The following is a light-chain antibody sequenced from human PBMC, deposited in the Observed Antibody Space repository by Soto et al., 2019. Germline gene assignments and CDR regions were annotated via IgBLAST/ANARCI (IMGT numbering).Light chain of an antibody. CDR1: SSDVGSYDL. J-gene: IGLJ2*01. CDR3: CSFVRTNGLL. CDR2: EVN. V-gene: IGLV2-23*02. Sequence: QSALTQPASVSGSPGQSITISCTGTSSDVGSYDLVSWYQHHSGKAPKIIIYEVNKRPSGISDRFSGSKSGNTASLTISGLQAEAEADYFCCSFVRTNGLLFGGGTKLTVL.